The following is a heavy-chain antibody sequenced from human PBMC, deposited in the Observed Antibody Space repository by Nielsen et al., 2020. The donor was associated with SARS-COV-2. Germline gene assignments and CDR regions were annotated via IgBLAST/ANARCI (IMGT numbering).Heavy chain of an antibody. V-gene: IGHV3-30*03. CDR1: GFTFDDYG. CDR3: ARETEDYRSSWFDF. J-gene: IGHJ5*01. CDR2: VSYDGTTK. Sequence: SLKISCAASGFTFDDYGMSWVRQAPGKGLEWVAIVSYDGTTKYNADSVKGRFTISRDNSKNTLYLQMNSLRAADTAVYYCARETEDYRSSWFDFWGQGTLVTVSS. D-gene: IGHD6-13*01.